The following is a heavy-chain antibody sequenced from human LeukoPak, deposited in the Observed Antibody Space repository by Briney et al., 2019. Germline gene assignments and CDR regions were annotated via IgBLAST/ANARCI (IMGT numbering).Heavy chain of an antibody. V-gene: IGHV3-48*04. CDR3: ARDPTLSD. CDR1: GFTFSSYS. CDR2: ISGSSSTI. Sequence: GGSLRLSCAASGFTFSSYSMNWVRQAPGKGLEWVSYISGSSSTIYYADSVKGRFTISRDNAKNSLYLQMNSLRAEDTAVYYCARDPTLSDWGQGTMVTVSS. J-gene: IGHJ3*01.